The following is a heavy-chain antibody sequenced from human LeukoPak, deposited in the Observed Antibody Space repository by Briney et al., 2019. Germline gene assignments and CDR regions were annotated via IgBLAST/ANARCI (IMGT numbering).Heavy chain of an antibody. V-gene: IGHV4-61*01. CDR2: IYYSGST. J-gene: IGHJ6*02. Sequence: SETLSLTCTVSGGSVSSGSYYWSWIRQPPGKGLEWIGYIYYSGSTNYNPSLKSRVTVSVDTSKNQFSLKLSSVTTADTAVYYCARGTAFYYYYGMDVWGQGTTVTVSS. CDR1: GGSVSSGSYY. CDR3: ARGTAFYYYYGMDV. D-gene: IGHD5-18*01.